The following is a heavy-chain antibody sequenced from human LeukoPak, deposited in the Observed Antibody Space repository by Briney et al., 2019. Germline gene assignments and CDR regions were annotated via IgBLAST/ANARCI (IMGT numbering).Heavy chain of an antibody. V-gene: IGHV4-59*01. CDR3: ARAAPYYDFWSGYSTNNYYYYYGMDV. J-gene: IGHJ6*02. D-gene: IGHD3-3*01. CDR2: IYYSGST. Sequence: SETLSLTCTVSGGSISSYYWRWIRQPPGKGLEWIGYIYYSGSTNYNPSLKSRVTISVDTSKNQFSLKLSSVTAADTAVYYCARAAPYYDFWSGYSTNNYYYYYGMDVWGQGTTVTVSS. CDR1: GGSISSYY.